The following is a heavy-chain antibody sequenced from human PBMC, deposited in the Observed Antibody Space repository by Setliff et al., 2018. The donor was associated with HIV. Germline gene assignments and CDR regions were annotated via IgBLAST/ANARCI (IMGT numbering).Heavy chain of an antibody. CDR2: IVVGSGNT. J-gene: IGHJ3*02. CDR1: GFTFTNSA. Sequence: SVKVSCKASGFTFTNSAVQWVRQARGQRLEWIGWIVVGSGNTNYAQKFQERVTITRDMSTSRAYMELSGLRTEDTAVYYCARSKTFYDFWGGYYTHGAFKIWGLGTMVTVSS. D-gene: IGHD3-3*01. V-gene: IGHV1-58*01. CDR3: ARSKTFYDFWGGYYTHGAFKI.